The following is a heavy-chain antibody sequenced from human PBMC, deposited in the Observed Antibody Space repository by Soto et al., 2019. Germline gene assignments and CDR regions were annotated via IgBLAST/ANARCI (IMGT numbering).Heavy chain of an antibody. Sequence: PGGSLRLSCTASGFTFGDYAMSWFRQAPGKGLEWVGFIRSKAYGGTTEYAASVKGRFTISRDDSKSIAYLQMNSLKTEDTAVYYCTHSGWYGELFDYWGQGTLVTVSS. D-gene: IGHD6-19*01. CDR3: THSGWYGELFDY. V-gene: IGHV3-49*03. CDR2: IRSKAYGGTT. CDR1: GFTFGDYA. J-gene: IGHJ4*02.